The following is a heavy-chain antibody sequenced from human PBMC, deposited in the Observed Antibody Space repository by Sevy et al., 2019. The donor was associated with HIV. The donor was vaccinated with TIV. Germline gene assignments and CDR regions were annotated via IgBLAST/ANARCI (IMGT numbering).Heavy chain of an antibody. Sequence: GGSLRLSCAASGFTFSSYSMNWVRQAPGKGPEWVSSISSSSSYIYYADSVKGRFTISRDNAKNSLYLQMNSLRAEDTAVYYCARLSAAGPGATDYWGQGTLVTVSS. CDR1: GFTFSSYS. J-gene: IGHJ4*02. D-gene: IGHD1-26*01. CDR3: ARLSAAGPGATDY. V-gene: IGHV3-21*01. CDR2: ISSSSSYI.